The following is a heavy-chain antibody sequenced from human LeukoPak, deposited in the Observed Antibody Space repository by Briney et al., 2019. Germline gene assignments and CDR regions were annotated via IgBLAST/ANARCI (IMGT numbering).Heavy chain of an antibody. J-gene: IGHJ4*02. CDR2: IYYSGST. Sequence: PSETLSLTCTVSGGSISSSSYYWGWIRQPPGKGLEWIGSIYYSGSTYYNPSLKSRVTISVDTSKNQFSLKLSSVTAAGTAVYYCARIVAVAGIDYWGQGTLVTVSS. D-gene: IGHD6-19*01. V-gene: IGHV4-39*01. CDR1: GGSISSSSYY. CDR3: ARIVAVAGIDY.